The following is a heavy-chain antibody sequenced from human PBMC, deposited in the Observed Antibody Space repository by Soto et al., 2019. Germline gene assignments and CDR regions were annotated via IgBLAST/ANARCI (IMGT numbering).Heavy chain of an antibody. CDR3: ARRVQANGVITQDNWLAP. CDR2: IYYSGST. Sequence: SETLSLTCTVSGGSISSGDYYWSWIRQPPGKGLEWIGYIYYSGSTYYNPSLKSRVTISVDTSKNQFSLRLSSVTAADTAVYYCARRVQANGVITQDNWLAPWGQGTRVTVS. CDR1: GGSISSGDYY. J-gene: IGHJ5*02. D-gene: IGHD3-10*01. V-gene: IGHV4-30-4*01.